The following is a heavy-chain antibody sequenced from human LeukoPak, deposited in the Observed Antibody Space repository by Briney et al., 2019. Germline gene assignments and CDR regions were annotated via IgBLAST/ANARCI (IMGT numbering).Heavy chain of an antibody. J-gene: IGHJ6*02. CDR1: GGSISSYY. V-gene: IGHV4-59*01. CDR2: ISYSGST. CDR3: ARRPDYYYYAMDV. Sequence: SETLSLTCIVSGGSISSYYWSWIRQPPGKGLEWIGYISYSGSTNYNPSLKSRVTISEDTSKNQISLKLSSVTTADTAAYYCARRPDYYYYAMDVWGQGTTVTVSS.